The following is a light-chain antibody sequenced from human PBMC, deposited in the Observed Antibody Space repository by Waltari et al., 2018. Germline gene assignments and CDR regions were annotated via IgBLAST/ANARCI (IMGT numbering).Light chain of an antibody. V-gene: IGLV3-25*03. CDR3: QSEDSSTDYYV. CDR2: KDT. J-gene: IGLJ1*01. Sequence: SYDLTQPPSVSVSPGQTASITCFRNPLPQKHSYWYQQRPGQAPVLVIYKDTERPSGIPERFSGSRSGTAVTLTISEVQAEDEADYYCQSEDSSTDYYVFGTGTKVTVL. CDR1: PLPQKH.